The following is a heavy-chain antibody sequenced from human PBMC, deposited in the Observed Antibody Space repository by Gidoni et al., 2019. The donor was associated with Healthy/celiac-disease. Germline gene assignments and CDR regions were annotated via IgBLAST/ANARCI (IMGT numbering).Heavy chain of an antibody. D-gene: IGHD4-4*01. CDR3: ARDLDYSNYMDV. V-gene: IGHV3-33*01. Sequence: QVQLVESGAGVVQPGSSLGLSCDASGSPFSCSGSHWVRQAPGKGLEWVAVIWYDGSNKYYADSVKGRFTISRDNSKNTLYLQMNSLRAEDTAVYYCARDLDYSNYMDVWGKGTTVTVSS. CDR1: GSPFSCSG. CDR2: IWYDGSNK. J-gene: IGHJ6*03.